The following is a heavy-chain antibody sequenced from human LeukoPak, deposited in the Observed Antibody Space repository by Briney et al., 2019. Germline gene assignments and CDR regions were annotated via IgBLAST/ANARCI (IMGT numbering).Heavy chain of an antibody. CDR1: GFTFSSYA. CDR3: ARDPGHWYFDL. CDR2: ISGSGGST. V-gene: IGHV3-23*01. Sequence: GGSLRLSCAASGFTFSSYAMSWVRQAPGKGLEWVSAISGSGGSTYYADSVRGRFTISRDNSKNTLSLQMNSLRAEDTAVYYCARDPGHWYFDLWSRGTLVTVSS. J-gene: IGHJ2*01.